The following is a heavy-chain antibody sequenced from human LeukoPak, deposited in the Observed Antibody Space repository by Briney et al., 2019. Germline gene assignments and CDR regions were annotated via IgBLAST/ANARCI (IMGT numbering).Heavy chain of an antibody. V-gene: IGHV4-34*01. CDR3: AREVKAAAGTYSER. Sequence: PSETLSLTCAVYGGSFSGYYWSWIRQPPGKGLEWIGEINHSGSTNYIPSLKSRVTISVDTSKNQFSLKLSSVTAADTAVCYCAREVKAAAGTYSERWGQGTLVTVSS. CDR1: GGSFSGYY. J-gene: IGHJ4*02. D-gene: IGHD6-13*01. CDR2: INHSGST.